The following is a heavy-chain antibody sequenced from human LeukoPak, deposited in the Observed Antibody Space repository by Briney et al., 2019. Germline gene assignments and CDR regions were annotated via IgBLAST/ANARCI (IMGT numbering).Heavy chain of an antibody. CDR2: ISSSSSYI. J-gene: IGHJ4*02. D-gene: IGHD1-1*01. V-gene: IGHV3-21*01. Sequence: GGSLRLSCAASGFTFSSYSMNWVRQAPGKGLEWVSSISSSSSYIYYADSVKGRFTISRDNSKNTVFLQMNSLRAEDTAVYYCAKDQYSGTTSFDYWGQGTLVTVSS. CDR3: AKDQYSGTTSFDY. CDR1: GFTFSSYS.